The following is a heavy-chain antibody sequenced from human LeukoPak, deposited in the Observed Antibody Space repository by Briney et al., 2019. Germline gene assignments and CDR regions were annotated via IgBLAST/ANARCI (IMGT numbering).Heavy chain of an antibody. J-gene: IGHJ1*01. D-gene: IGHD2-2*01. V-gene: IGHV3-23*01. Sequence: GGSLRLSCAASGFTFSSYAMSWVRQAPGKGLEWVSAISGSGGSTYYADSVKGRFTISRDNSKNTLYLQMNSLRAEDTAVYYCAKDPEVEYQLLLRYFQHWGQGTLVTVSS. CDR2: ISGSGGST. CDR1: GFTFSSYA. CDR3: AKDPEVEYQLLLRYFQH.